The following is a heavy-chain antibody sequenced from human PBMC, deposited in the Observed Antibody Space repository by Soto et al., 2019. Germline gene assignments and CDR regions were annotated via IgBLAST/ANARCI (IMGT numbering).Heavy chain of an antibody. D-gene: IGHD1-26*01. J-gene: IGHJ4*02. Sequence: PGGSLRLSCAASGFTFSDHHMDWVRQAPGKGLERVSVISGSGGSTNYADSVKGRFSISRDNSKNTLYLQMNSLRADDTAVYYCAKRTSGSDDYFDYWGQGTLVTVSS. CDR1: GFTFSDHH. CDR3: AKRTSGSDDYFDY. CDR2: ISGSGGST. V-gene: IGHV3-23*01.